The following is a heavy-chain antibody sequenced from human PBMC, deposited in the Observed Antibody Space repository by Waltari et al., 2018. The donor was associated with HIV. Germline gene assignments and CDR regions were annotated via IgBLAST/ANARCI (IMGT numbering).Heavy chain of an antibody. V-gene: IGHV4-34*02. CDR2: IDHSGST. Sequence: QVQLQQWGTGLLMPSETLSLTCAVYGGSFPAYYCTWIRQPHANGLEWIGEIDHSGSTNYNPSLKSRVTISVDASKNQFSLKLTSVTAADTGLYYCARGPHTSIFGVVKYFQPWGQGTLVIVSS. CDR3: ARGPHTSIFGVVKYFQP. D-gene: IGHD3-3*01. CDR1: GGSFPAYY. J-gene: IGHJ1*01.